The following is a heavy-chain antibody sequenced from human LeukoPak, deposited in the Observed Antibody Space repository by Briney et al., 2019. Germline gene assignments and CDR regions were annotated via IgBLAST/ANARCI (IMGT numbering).Heavy chain of an antibody. J-gene: IGHJ4*02. CDR3: ARDLSASYYEKD. CDR1: GFTFSSYS. Sequence: GGSLRLSCAASGFTFSSYSMNWVRQAPGKGLEWVSYISSSSSTISYADSVKGRFTISRDNAKNSLYLQMNSLRGEDTAVYYCARDLSASYYEKDWGQGTLVTVSS. D-gene: IGHD1-26*01. CDR2: ISSSSSTI. V-gene: IGHV3-48*01.